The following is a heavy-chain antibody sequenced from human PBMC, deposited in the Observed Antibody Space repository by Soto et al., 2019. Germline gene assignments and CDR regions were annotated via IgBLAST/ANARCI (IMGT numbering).Heavy chain of an antibody. Sequence: ASVKVSCKASGYTFTGYYMHWVRQAPGQGLEWMGWINPNSGGTNYAQKFQGWVTMTRDTSISTAYMELSRLRSDDTAVYYCARTSKLEENDAFDIWGQGTMVTVSS. D-gene: IGHD1-1*01. CDR2: INPNSGGT. CDR3: ARTSKLEENDAFDI. J-gene: IGHJ3*02. CDR1: GYTFTGYY. V-gene: IGHV1-2*04.